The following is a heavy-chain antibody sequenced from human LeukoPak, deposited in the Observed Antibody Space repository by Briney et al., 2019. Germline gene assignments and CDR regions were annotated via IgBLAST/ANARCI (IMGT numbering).Heavy chain of an antibody. CDR1: GYTFTGYY. CDR3: ARVGNVWFGELFEDYNYLDY. D-gene: IGHD3-10*01. CDR2: INPNSGGT. V-gene: IGHV1-2*02. J-gene: IGHJ4*02. Sequence: EASVKVSCKASGYTFTGYYMHWVRQAPGQGLDWMGWINPNSGGTNYAQKFQGRVTMTRDTPISTAYMELSRVRSDDTAVYYCARVGNVWFGELFEDYNYLDYWGQGTLVTVS.